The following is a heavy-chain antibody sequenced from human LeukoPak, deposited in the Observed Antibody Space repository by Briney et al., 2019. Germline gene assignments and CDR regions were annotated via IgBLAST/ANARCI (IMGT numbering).Heavy chain of an antibody. V-gene: IGHV4-34*01. CDR1: GGSFSGYY. D-gene: IGHD1-1*01. Sequence: KSSETLSLTCAVYGGSFSGYYWSWIRQPPGKGLEWIGEINHSGSTNYNPSLKSRVTISVDTSKNQFSLKLSSVTAADTAVYYCARHRTRLNWFDPWGQGTLVTVSS. CDR3: ARHRTRLNWFDP. CDR2: INHSGST. J-gene: IGHJ5*02.